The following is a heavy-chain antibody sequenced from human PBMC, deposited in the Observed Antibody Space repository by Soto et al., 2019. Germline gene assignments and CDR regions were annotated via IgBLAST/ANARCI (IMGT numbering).Heavy chain of an antibody. J-gene: IGHJ3*01. D-gene: IGHD3-9*01. CDR3: ARGVDILTGYYSRIAAFDL. CDR1: GCTFSSYA. Sequence: GASVKVSCKASGCTFSSYAISWVRQAPGQGLEWMGGIIPIFGTANYAQKFQGRVTITADESTSTAYMELSSLRSEDTAVYYCARGVDILTGYYSRIAAFDLWGQGTMVTVSS. CDR2: IIPIFGTA. V-gene: IGHV1-69*13.